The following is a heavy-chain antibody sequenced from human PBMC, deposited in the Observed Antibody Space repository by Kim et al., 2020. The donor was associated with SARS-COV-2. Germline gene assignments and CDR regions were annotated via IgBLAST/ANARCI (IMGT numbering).Heavy chain of an antibody. Sequence: SETLSLTCTVSGGSISSSSYYWGWIRQPPGKGLEWIGSIYYSGSTYYNPSLKSRVTISVDTSKNQFSLKLSSVTAADTAVYYCARLNRYYFDYWGQGTLVTVSS. CDR1: GGSISSSSYY. V-gene: IGHV4-39*01. CDR2: IYYSGST. D-gene: IGHD3-10*01. J-gene: IGHJ4*02. CDR3: ARLNRYYFDY.